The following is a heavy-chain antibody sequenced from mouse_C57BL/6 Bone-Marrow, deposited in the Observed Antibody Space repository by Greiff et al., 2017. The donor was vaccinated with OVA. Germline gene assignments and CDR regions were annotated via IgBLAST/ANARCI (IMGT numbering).Heavy chain of an antibody. J-gene: IGHJ3*01. D-gene: IGHD2-3*01. CDR1: GYTFTSYW. V-gene: IGHV1-69*01. CDR2: IDPSDSYT. Sequence: QVQLQQPGAELVMPGASVKLSCKASGYTFTSYWMHWVKQRPGQGLEWIGEIDPSDSYTNYNQKFKGKSTLTVDKSSSTAYMQLSSLTSDDSAVYYCARWRGYDGYYPLAYWGQGTLVTVSA. CDR3: ARWRGYDGYYPLAY.